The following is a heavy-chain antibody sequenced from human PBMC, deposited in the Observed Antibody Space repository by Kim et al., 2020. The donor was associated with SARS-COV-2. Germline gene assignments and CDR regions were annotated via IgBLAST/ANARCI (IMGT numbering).Heavy chain of an antibody. CDR3: VRSDYYDNSGYYYGQ. Sequence: GGSLRLSCAASGFTFSRYWMHWVRQTPEKGLVWVSRISTAGTTTTYADSVKGRFTISRDDAKNTLYLQMSSLRAEDTAIYYCVRSDYYDNSGYYYGQWGQGHLVTVSP. D-gene: IGHD3-22*01. CDR2: ISTAGTTT. CDR1: GFTFSRYW. V-gene: IGHV3-74*01. J-gene: IGHJ4*02.